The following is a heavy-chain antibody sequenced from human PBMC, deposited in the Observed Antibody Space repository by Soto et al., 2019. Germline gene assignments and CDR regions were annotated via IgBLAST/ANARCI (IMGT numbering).Heavy chain of an antibody. CDR3: ARADPDASVGY. D-gene: IGHD2-15*01. J-gene: IGHJ4*02. Sequence: SETLSLTCTASGGSMSSYYWTWLRQSPGRGLEWIGYISYSGSTYYNPSLKSRVTISADTSKNQFSLRMNSMIAADTAVYYCARADPDASVGYWGQGTLVTVS. V-gene: IGHV4-59*01. CDR1: GGSMSSYY. CDR2: ISYSGST.